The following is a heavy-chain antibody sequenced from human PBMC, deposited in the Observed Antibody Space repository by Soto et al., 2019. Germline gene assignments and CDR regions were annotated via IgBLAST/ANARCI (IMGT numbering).Heavy chain of an antibody. CDR3: ARDGVAVTTGISGY. CDR1: GYTFTSYS. D-gene: IGHD4-4*01. Sequence: QVQLVQSGAEVKKPGASVKVSCKASGYTFTSYSISWVRQAPGQGLEWMGWISVYNGNTKYAQDFQGRVTMTTDTSTSTAYMELMSLRSDDTAVYYCARDGVAVTTGISGYWGQGTLVTVSS. J-gene: IGHJ4*02. V-gene: IGHV1-18*04. CDR2: ISVYNGNT.